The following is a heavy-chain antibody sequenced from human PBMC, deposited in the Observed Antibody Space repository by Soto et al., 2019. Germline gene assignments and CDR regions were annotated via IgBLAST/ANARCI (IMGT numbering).Heavy chain of an antibody. J-gene: IGHJ4*02. V-gene: IGHV3-23*01. CDR2: ISNNGANT. CDR3: AKGISITGADPFDY. Sequence: QLLESGGGLVQPGGSLRLSCAASGFNFGSCAMGWVRQAPGEGLEWVSTISNNGANTYYSDSVRGRFTISRDNSKNTLFLQMNGLRAEDTALYYCAKGISITGADPFDYWGQGTQVTVSS. D-gene: IGHD1-20*01. CDR1: GFNFGSCA.